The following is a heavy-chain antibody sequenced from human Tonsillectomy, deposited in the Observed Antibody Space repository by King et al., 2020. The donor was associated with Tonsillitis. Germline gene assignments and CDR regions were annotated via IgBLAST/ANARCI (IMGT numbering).Heavy chain of an antibody. V-gene: IGHV3-48*01. J-gene: IGHJ4*02. CDR3: ARDLSWAFDY. CDR2: ISTGSDTT. CDR1: GFTFSSYS. Sequence: VQLVESGGGLVQSGGSLRLSCAASGFTFSSYSVNWVRQAPGKGLEWISYISTGSDTTYSADSVKGRFTISRDNAKNSLYLQMNSLRVEDTAVYYCARDLSWAFDYWGQGTLVTVSS. D-gene: IGHD6-13*01.